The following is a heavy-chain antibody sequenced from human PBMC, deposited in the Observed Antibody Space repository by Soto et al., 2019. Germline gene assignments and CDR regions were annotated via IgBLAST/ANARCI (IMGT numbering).Heavy chain of an antibody. CDR2: ISGYNGQT. D-gene: IGHD6-19*01. CDR1: GYTFTSYG. Sequence: ASVKVSCKASGYTFTSYGITWVRQAPGQGLEWMGWISGYNGQTSYAEKFQGRVTMSIDTSTSTAYMELRSLRSDDTAVYYSAREDQWVAESPGEVFDIWGQGTKVTVSS. J-gene: IGHJ3*02. V-gene: IGHV1-18*01. CDR3: AREDQWVAESPGEVFDI.